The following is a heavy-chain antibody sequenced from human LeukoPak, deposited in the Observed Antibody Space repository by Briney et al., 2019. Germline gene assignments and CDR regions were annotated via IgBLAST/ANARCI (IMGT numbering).Heavy chain of an antibody. D-gene: IGHD3-10*01. V-gene: IGHV4-59*01. Sequence: SETLSLTCTVSGGSISSYYWSWIRQPPGKGLEWIGYIYYSGSTNYNPSLKSRVTISVDTSKYQLSLKLSSVTAADTAVYYCATVSYGSGSLDYWGQGTLVTVSS. CDR1: GGSISSYY. J-gene: IGHJ4*02. CDR3: ATVSYGSGSLDY. CDR2: IYYSGST.